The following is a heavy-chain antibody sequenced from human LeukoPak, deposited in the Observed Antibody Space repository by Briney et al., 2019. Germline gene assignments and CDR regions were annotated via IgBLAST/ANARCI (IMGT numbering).Heavy chain of an antibody. CDR1: GFTFSSYS. CDR2: ISSSSSYI. CDR3: ARDLITMVRGVIYYFDY. V-gene: IGHV3-21*01. J-gene: IGHJ4*02. D-gene: IGHD3-10*01. Sequence: GGSLRLSCAASGFTFSSYSMNWVRQAPGKGLEWVSAISSSSSYIYYADSVKGRFTISRDTAKNSLYLQMNSLRAEDTAVYYCARDLITMVRGVIYYFDYWGLGTLVTVSS.